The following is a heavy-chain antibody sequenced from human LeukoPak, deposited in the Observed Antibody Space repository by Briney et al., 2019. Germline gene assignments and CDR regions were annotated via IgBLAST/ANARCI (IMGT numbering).Heavy chain of an antibody. CDR2: INSDDSRT. CDR1: GFTFSNYW. J-gene: IGHJ6*03. CDR3: AKDYYYGSFYYYYMDV. D-gene: IGHD3-10*01. V-gene: IGHV3-74*01. Sequence: GGSLRLSCAASGFTFSNYWMHWVRQVPGKGLVWVSRINSDDSRTTYADSVKGRFTISRDNSKNTLYLQMNSLRAEDTAVYYCAKDYYYGSFYYYYMDVWGKGTTVTVSS.